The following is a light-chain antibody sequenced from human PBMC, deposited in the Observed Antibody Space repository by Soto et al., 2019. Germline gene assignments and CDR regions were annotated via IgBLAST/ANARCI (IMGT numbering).Light chain of an antibody. V-gene: IGKV3-20*01. CDR1: QNVSRSD. J-gene: IGKJ1*01. CDR2: GAS. CDR3: QQFSSTPSWT. Sequence: EIVLTQSPGTLSLSPGERATLSCRASQNVSRSDLAWYQQKPGQAPRLLIYGASSRATGIPDRFSGSGSGTDYTLTISRMEPEDFAVYYCQQFSSTPSWTFXQGTK.